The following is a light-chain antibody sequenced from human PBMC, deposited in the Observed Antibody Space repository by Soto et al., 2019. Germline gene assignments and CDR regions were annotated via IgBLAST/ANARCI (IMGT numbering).Light chain of an antibody. Sequence: DIQMTQSPSTLSASVGDRVTITCRASQSINTWLAWYQQKAGEAPKLLIYKASNLEIGVPSRFSGSGSGTEFTLTISSLQPDDFATYYCQQYDSYLYTFGQGTKLEIK. V-gene: IGKV1-5*03. CDR1: QSINTW. CDR3: QQYDSYLYT. J-gene: IGKJ2*01. CDR2: KAS.